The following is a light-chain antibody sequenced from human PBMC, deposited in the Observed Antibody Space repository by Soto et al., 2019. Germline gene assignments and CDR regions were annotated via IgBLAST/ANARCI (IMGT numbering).Light chain of an antibody. CDR1: QSVSSSY. Sequence: EIVLTQSPGTLSLSPGERATLSCRASQSVSSSYLAWYQQKPGQAPRLLIYDASSRATGIPDRFSGSGSGTDFTLTISRLEPDYFAVYFCQQYGSSPYTFGQGTKLEIK. V-gene: IGKV3-20*01. J-gene: IGKJ2*01. CDR3: QQYGSSPYT. CDR2: DAS.